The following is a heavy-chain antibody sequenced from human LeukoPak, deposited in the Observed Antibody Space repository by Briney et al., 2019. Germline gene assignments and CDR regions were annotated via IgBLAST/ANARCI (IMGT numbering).Heavy chain of an antibody. D-gene: IGHD1-1*01. Sequence: AGGSLRLSCAASAFTFSSYAMHWVRQAPGKGLEWVAVISYDGSNKYYADSVKGRFTIPRDNSKNTLYLQMNSLRAEDTAVYYCARDRERPRAYYFDYWGQGTLVTVSS. CDR1: AFTFSSYA. CDR2: ISYDGSNK. CDR3: ARDRERPRAYYFDY. J-gene: IGHJ4*02. V-gene: IGHV3-30*04.